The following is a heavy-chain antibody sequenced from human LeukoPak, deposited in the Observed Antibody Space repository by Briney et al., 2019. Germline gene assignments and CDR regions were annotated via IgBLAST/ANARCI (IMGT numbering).Heavy chain of an antibody. V-gene: IGHV3-48*01. CDR3: AAGTPSFY. J-gene: IGHJ4*02. CDR1: GFTFSSYS. Sequence: GRSLRLSCAASGFTFSSYSMNWVRQAPGKGLEWVSYISSSSSTIYYADPVKGRFTISRDNAKNSLYLQMNSLRAEDTAVYYCAAGTPSFYWGQGTLVTVSS. CDR2: ISSSSSTI. D-gene: IGHD6-13*01.